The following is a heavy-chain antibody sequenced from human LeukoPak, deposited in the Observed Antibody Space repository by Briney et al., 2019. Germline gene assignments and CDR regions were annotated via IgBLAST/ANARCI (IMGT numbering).Heavy chain of an antibody. CDR2: INHSGST. CDR3: ARGPNHDYGGNGSGKGFDP. D-gene: IGHD4-23*01. J-gene: IGHJ5*02. Sequence: PSETLSLTCAVYGGSFSGYYWSWIHQPPGKGLEWIGEINHSGSTNYNPSLKSRVTISVDTSKNQFSLKLSSVTAADTAVYYCARGPNHDYGGNGSGKGFDPWGQGTLVTVSS. V-gene: IGHV4-34*01. CDR1: GGSFSGYY.